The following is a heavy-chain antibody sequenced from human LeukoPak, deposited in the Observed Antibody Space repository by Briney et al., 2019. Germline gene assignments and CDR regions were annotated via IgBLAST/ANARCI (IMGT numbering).Heavy chain of an antibody. CDR1: GFTVSSNY. V-gene: IGHV3-53*01. D-gene: IGHD5-24*01. Sequence: PGGSLRPSCAASGFTVSSNYMSWVRQAPGKGLEWVSVFYKGGNTYYADPVKGRFTISRDNSKNTVSLQMNSLRVEDTAVYYCARGDGYNFFDSWGQGTLVTVSS. CDR3: ARGDGYNFFDS. CDR2: FYKGGNT. J-gene: IGHJ4*02.